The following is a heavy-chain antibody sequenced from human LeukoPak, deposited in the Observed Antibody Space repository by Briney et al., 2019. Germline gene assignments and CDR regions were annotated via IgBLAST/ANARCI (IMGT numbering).Heavy chain of an antibody. D-gene: IGHD6-13*01. CDR1: GYTFTSYG. J-gene: IGHJ3*02. CDR3: ASISSSWVRRGGGAFDI. CDR2: ISAYNGNT. V-gene: IGHV1-18*01. Sequence: ASVKVSCKASGYTFTSYGISWVRQAPGQGLEWMGWISAYNGNTNYAQKLQGRGTMTTDTSTSTAYMELRSLRSDDTAVYYCASISSSWVRRGGGAFDIWGQGTMVTVSS.